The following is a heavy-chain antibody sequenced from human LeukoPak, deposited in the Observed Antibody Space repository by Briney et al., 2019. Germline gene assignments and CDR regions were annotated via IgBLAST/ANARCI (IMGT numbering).Heavy chain of an antibody. Sequence: PGGSLRLSCAASGFTFSSYSMNWVRQAPGKGLEWLSYISSSSSTIYYADSVKGRFTISRDNAKNSLYLQMNSLRDEDTAVYYCARDHIIVGVTRAIDYWGQGTLVTVSS. V-gene: IGHV3-48*02. CDR2: ISSSSSTI. J-gene: IGHJ4*02. D-gene: IGHD1-26*01. CDR1: GFTFSSYS. CDR3: ARDHIIVGVTRAIDY.